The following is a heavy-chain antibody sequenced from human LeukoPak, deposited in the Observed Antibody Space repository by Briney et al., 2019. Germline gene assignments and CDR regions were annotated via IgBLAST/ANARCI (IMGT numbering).Heavy chain of an antibody. CDR2: IRFDGSYT. CDR3: AKGRQYYRRGVHGYGDKHPIDY. Sequence: GGSLRLSCATSGFTFSNYDIHWVRQAPGKGLEWVAFIRFDGSYTYYADSVKGRFTISRDNSKNTLYLQMNSLRAEDTAVFYCAKGRQYYRRGVHGYGDKHPIDYWGQGILVTVSS. D-gene: IGHD4/OR15-4a*01. J-gene: IGHJ4*02. V-gene: IGHV3-30*02. CDR1: GFTFSNYD.